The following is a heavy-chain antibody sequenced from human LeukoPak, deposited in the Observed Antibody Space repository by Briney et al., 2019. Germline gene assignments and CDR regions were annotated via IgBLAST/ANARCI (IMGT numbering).Heavy chain of an antibody. CDR1: GFTFSSYA. D-gene: IGHD3-22*01. Sequence: PGRSLRLSCAASGFTFSSYAMHWVRQAPGKGLEWVAVISYDGSNKYYADSVKGRFTISRDNSKNTLYLQMNSLRVEDTAVYYCARGPNYYDSSGYPYYYYGMDVWGQGTTVTVSS. CDR3: ARGPNYYDSSGYPYYYYGMDV. J-gene: IGHJ6*02. V-gene: IGHV3-30-3*01. CDR2: ISYDGSNK.